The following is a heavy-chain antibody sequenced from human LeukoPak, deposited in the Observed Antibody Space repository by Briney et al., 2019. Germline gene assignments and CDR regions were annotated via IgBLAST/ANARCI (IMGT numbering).Heavy chain of an antibody. CDR2: INPNSGGA. J-gene: IGHJ6*02. CDR1: GYTFTGYY. D-gene: IGHD3-3*01. V-gene: IGHV1-2*02. Sequence: GASVKVSCKASGYTFTGYYMHWVRQAPGQGLEWMGWINPNSGGANYAQKFQGRVTMTRDTSISTAYMELSRLRSDDTAVYYCARAAIVTIFGAVQNAAYYYYGMDVWGQGTTVTVSS. CDR3: ARAAIVTIFGAVQNAAYYYYGMDV.